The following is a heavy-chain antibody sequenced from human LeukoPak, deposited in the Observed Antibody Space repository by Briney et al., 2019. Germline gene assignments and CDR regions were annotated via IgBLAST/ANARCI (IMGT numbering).Heavy chain of an antibody. J-gene: IGHJ4*02. CDR2: ISSSGTYT. V-gene: IGHV3-21*01. CDR3: ARSGYGSRWYFFDH. D-gene: IGHD6-13*01. Sequence: GGSLRLSCAASGFTFSSYSMKWVRQAPGKGLEWVSSISSSGTYTYYADSVKGRFSISRDNAKNSLYLQMNSLRDEDTAVYYCARSGYGSRWYFFDHWGQGTLVTVSS. CDR1: GFTFSSYS.